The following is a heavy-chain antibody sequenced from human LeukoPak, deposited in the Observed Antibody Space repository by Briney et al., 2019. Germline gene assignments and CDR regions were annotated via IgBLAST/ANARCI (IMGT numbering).Heavy chain of an antibody. Sequence: SETLSLTCTVSGGSISSYYWSWIRQHPGKGLEWLGYIYYSGSTYYNPSLKSRVTISVDTSKNQFSLKLSSVTAADTAVYYCARSEAYCGGDCQPGDPAEYFQHWGQGTLVTVSS. CDR3: ARSEAYCGGDCQPGDPAEYFQH. V-gene: IGHV4-59*06. J-gene: IGHJ1*01. D-gene: IGHD2-21*02. CDR1: GGSISSYY. CDR2: IYYSGST.